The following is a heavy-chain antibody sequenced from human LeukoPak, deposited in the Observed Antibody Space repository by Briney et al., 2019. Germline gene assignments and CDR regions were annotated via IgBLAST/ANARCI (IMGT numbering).Heavy chain of an antibody. CDR1: GYTFTSYD. J-gene: IGHJ6*02. D-gene: IGHD6-13*01. CDR2: MNPNSGNT. Sequence: ASVKVSCKASGYTFTSYDINLVRQATGQGLEWMGWMNPNSGNTGYAQKFQGRVTMTRNTSISTAYMELSSLRSEDTAVYYCARGLQDSSSWYTYYYYGMDVWGQGTTVTVSS. CDR3: ARGLQDSSSWYTYYYYGMDV. V-gene: IGHV1-8*01.